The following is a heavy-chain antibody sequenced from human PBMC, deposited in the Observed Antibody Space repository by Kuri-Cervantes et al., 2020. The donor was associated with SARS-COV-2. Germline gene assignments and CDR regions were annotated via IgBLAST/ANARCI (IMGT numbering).Heavy chain of an antibody. J-gene: IGHJ6*01. CDR1: GGTFSSYA. Sequence: SVKVSCKASGGTFSSYAISWVRQAPGQGLEWTGGIIPIFGTANYAQKFQGRVTITADKSTSTAYMELSSLRSEDTAVYYCARWEEADYYGMDVWGQGNTVHGAS. D-gene: IGHD1-26*01. CDR3: ARWEEADYYGMDV. V-gene: IGHV1-69*06. CDR2: IIPIFGTA.